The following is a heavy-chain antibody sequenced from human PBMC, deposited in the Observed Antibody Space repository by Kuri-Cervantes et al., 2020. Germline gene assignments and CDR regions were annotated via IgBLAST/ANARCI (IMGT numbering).Heavy chain of an antibody. J-gene: IGHJ6*02. Sequence: SETLSLTCGVSGYSISSGYYWGWIRQPPGKGLEWIGHIYHGGNSYYNPSLKSRVTISLDTSQNQFSLMLNSVTAADMAVYYCARDLPVGFGELLSRYYYYGMDVWGQGTTVTVSS. V-gene: IGHV4-38-2*02. CDR2: IYHGGNS. D-gene: IGHD3-10*01. CDR1: GYSISSGYY. CDR3: ARDLPVGFGELLSRYYYYGMDV.